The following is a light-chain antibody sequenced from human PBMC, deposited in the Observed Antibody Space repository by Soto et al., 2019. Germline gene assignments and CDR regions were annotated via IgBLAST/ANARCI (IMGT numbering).Light chain of an antibody. CDR1: QTISSW. V-gene: IGKV1-5*01. Sequence: DIQMTQSPSTLSGSFGDRVTIXXRASQTISSWMAWYQQKPGKAPKLXIYDASSLETWGPSRFSGSRAGTEFTLTISSLQPDDFATYYCQHYHSYSWTFGQGTKVEIK. J-gene: IGKJ1*01. CDR2: DAS. CDR3: QHYHSYSWT.